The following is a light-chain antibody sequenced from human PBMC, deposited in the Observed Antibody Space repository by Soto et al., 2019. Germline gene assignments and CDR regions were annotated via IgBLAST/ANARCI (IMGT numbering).Light chain of an antibody. CDR2: DAS. J-gene: IGKJ3*01. Sequence: GDRVTITCQASQDISNYLNWYQQKPGKAPKLLIYDASNLETGVPSRFSGSGSGTDFTFTISSLQPEDIATYYCQQYDNLPPGGFTFGPGTKVDIK. CDR1: QDISNY. V-gene: IGKV1-33*01. CDR3: QQYDNLPPGGFT.